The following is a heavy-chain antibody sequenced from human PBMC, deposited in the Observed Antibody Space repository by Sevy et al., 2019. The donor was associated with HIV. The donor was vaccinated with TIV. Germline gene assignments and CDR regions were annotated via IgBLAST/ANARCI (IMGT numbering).Heavy chain of an antibody. Sequence: GGSLRLSCAAFGFTFSSYAMHWVRQAPGKGLEWVAVISYDGSNKYYADSVKGRFTISRDNSKNTLYLQMNSLRAEDTAVYYCARDYGIAVAGTTFYYYYGMDVWGQGTTVTVSS. J-gene: IGHJ6*02. CDR2: ISYDGSNK. CDR3: ARDYGIAVAGTTFYYYYGMDV. V-gene: IGHV3-30*04. D-gene: IGHD6-19*01. CDR1: GFTFSSYA.